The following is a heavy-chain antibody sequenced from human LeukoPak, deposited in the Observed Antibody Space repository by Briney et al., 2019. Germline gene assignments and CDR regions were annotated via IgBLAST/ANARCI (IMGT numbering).Heavy chain of an antibody. CDR1: GFTFNNYA. V-gene: IGHV3-64D*09. CDR2: ISSNGGST. J-gene: IGHJ6*02. D-gene: IGHD4-17*01. Sequence: GGSLRLSCSASGFTFNNYAMHWVRQAPGKGLEYVSAISSNGGSTYHAGSVKGRFIISRDNSKNTMYLQMSSLRVEDTAVYHCVKSQRNGDYYYYGMDVWGQGTTVTVSS. CDR3: VKSQRNGDYYYYGMDV.